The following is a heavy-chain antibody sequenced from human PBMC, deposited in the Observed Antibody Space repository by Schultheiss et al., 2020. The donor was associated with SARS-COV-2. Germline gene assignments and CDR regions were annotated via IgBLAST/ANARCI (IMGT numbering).Heavy chain of an antibody. D-gene: IGHD5-18*01. CDR3: ARGLGVYSYYGMDV. CDR1: GGSISSYY. J-gene: IGHJ6*02. Sequence: SETLSLTCTVSGGSISSYYWSWIRQPAGKGLEWIGRIYTSGSTNYNPSLKSRVTISVDTSKNQFSLQMRSLTAADTAVYYCARGLGVYSYYGMDVWGQGTLVTVSS. V-gene: IGHV4-4*07. CDR2: IYTSGST.